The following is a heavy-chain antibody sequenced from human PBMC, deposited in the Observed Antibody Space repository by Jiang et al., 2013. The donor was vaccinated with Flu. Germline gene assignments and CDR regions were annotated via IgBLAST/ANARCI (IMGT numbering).Heavy chain of an antibody. D-gene: IGHD6-19*01. V-gene: IGHV4-38-2*01. J-gene: IGHJ4*02. CDR2: IHHSGTP. CDR3: ARMMGWRFAMMSPAYFDL. CDR1: GFSVTTTFF. Sequence: QLVESGPGLVKPSETLSLTCAVSGFSVTTTFFWGWIRQPPGKGLEWIGNIHHSGTPYYNPSLKSRVTISVDTSENQFSVRLTSVTAADTAVYYCARMMGWRFAMMSPAYFDLWGRGMLVTVSS.